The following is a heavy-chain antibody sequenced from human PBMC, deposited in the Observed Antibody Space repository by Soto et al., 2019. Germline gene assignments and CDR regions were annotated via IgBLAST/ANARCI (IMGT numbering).Heavy chain of an antibody. Sequence: SETLSLTCAVSGGSISSNNRTWIRQPPGKGLEWIGYIYYSGSTNYNPSLKSRVTISVDTSKNQFSLKLSSVTAADTAVYYCARAPIVVVPAAKVAFDIWGQGTIVTVSS. V-gene: IGHV4-59*01. CDR2: IYYSGST. CDR1: GGSISSNN. J-gene: IGHJ3*02. CDR3: ARAPIVVVPAAKVAFDI. D-gene: IGHD2-2*01.